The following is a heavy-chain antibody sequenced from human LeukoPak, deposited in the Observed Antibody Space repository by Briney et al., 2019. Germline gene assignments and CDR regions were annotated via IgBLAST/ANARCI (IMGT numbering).Heavy chain of an antibody. CDR1: GYTFTSYG. D-gene: IGHD4-17*01. V-gene: IGHV1-18*01. CDR2: ISAYNGNT. J-gene: IGHJ5*02. CDR3: ARDRAHDYGDRNWFDP. Sequence: ASVKASCKASGYTFTSYGISWVRQAPGQGLEWMGWISAYNGNTNYAQKLQGRVTMTTDTSTSTAYMELRSLRSDDTAVYYCARDRAHDYGDRNWFDPWGQGTLVTVSS.